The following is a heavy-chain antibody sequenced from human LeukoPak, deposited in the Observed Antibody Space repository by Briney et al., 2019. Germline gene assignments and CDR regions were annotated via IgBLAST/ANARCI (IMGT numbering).Heavy chain of an antibody. D-gene: IGHD3-22*01. CDR1: GGSFSDYS. V-gene: IGHV4-34*01. CDR3: ARGNYYDTSAYYPQ. CDR2: INHSGST. J-gene: IGHJ4*02. Sequence: PSETPSLTCAVYGGSFSDYSWSWIRQPPGKGLEWIGEINHSGSTNFNPSLKSRVTISVDTSKNQSSLKLNSVTAADTAVYYCARGNYYDTSAYYPQWGQGTLVTVSS.